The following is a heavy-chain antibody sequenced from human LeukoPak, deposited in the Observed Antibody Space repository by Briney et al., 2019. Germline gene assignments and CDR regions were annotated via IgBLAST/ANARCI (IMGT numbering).Heavy chain of an antibody. CDR2: INPNSGGT. J-gene: IGHJ4*02. V-gene: IGHV1-2*02. CDR1: GYTFTGYY. Sequence: ASVKVSCKASGYTFTGYYMHWVRQAPGQGPEWMGWINPNSGGTNYAQKFRGRVTMTRDTSISTAYMELNSLKSDDTAVYYCARRCSYAYGYLDYWGQGTLVTVSS. CDR3: ARRCSYAYGYLDY. D-gene: IGHD5-18*01.